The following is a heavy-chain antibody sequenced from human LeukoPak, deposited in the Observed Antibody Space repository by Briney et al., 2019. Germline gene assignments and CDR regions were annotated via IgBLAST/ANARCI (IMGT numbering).Heavy chain of an antibody. D-gene: IGHD2-2*03. CDR3: AKHCSGYCNTASEKRFDP. J-gene: IGHJ5*02. CDR2: IGSNSVPT. Sequence: GGSLRLSCAASGFTFSSYSMNWVRQAPGKGLEWVSGIGSNSVPTVYAASEKGRFTIPRDNPKSMLYLQMDSLRVEDTAVYYCAKHCSGYCNTASEKRFDPWGQGTLVTVSS. V-gene: IGHV3-23*01. CDR1: GFTFSSYS.